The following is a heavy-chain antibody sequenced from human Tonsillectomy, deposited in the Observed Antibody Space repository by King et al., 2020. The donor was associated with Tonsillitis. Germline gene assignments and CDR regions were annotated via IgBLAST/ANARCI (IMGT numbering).Heavy chain of an antibody. V-gene: IGHV3-21*01. J-gene: IGHJ6*02. D-gene: IGHD6-6*01. Sequence: YTFSHYSWNWVRQAPGKGLEWVSSITSNNSYTYYADSVNGRFTISRDNAKNSLYLQMNTLLAEDTAVYYCSRDIPSPGYSSSFAKYFFVMDVWGQGTTVTVSS. CDR1: YTFSHYS. CDR2: ITSNNSYT. CDR3: SRDIPSPGYSSSFAKYFFVMDV.